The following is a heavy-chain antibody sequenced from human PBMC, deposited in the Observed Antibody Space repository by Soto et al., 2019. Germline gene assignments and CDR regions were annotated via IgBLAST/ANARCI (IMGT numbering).Heavy chain of an antibody. J-gene: IGHJ3*02. Sequence: GASVKVSCKASGYTFTSYGISWVRQAPGQGLEWMGWISAYNGNTNYAQKLQGRVTTTTDTSTSTAYMELRSLRSDDTAVYYCATLIAVEDAFDIWGQGTMVTVSS. CDR1: GYTFTSYG. CDR2: ISAYNGNT. V-gene: IGHV1-18*01. D-gene: IGHD6-19*01. CDR3: ATLIAVEDAFDI.